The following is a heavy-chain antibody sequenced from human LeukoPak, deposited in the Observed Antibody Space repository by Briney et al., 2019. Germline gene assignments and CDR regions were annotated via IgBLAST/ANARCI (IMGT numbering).Heavy chain of an antibody. CDR2: IYHSGST. V-gene: IGHV4-38-2*02. Sequence: SETLSLTCTVSGYSISSGYYWGWIRQPPGKGLEWIGSIYHSGSTYYNPSLKSRVTISVDTSKNQFSLKLSSVTAADTAVYYCARPITMVRGVPAFDIWGQGTMVTVSS. D-gene: IGHD3-10*01. J-gene: IGHJ3*02. CDR1: GYSISSGYY. CDR3: ARPITMVRGVPAFDI.